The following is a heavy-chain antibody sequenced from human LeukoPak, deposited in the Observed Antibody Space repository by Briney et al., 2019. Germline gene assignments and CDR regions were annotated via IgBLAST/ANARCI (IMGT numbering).Heavy chain of an antibody. CDR1: GATFSNYA. Sequence: SVNVSCKASGATFSNYAISWVRQAPGQGLEWMGGIIPIFGTANYAQKFQGRVTITADESTSTAYMELSSLRSEDTAVYYCARTTTYYYDSSGYYPDYWGQGNLVTLSS. CDR3: ARTTTYYYDSSGYYPDY. D-gene: IGHD3-22*01. CDR2: IIPIFGTA. J-gene: IGHJ4*02. V-gene: IGHV1-69*13.